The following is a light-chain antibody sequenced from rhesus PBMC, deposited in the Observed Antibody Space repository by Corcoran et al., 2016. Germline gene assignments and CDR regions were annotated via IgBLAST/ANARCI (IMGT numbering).Light chain of an antibody. J-gene: IGKJ1*01. Sequence: DIQMTQSPSSLSASVGDRVTITCRASQGITNDLAWYQQKPGETPKLLIYEASSLQSGIPSRFIGSGSGTDFTLTISNLQSEDFATYYCQHYYSTPWTFGQGTKVEIK. CDR1: QGITND. V-gene: IGKV1-25*01. CDR3: QHYYSTPWT. CDR2: EAS.